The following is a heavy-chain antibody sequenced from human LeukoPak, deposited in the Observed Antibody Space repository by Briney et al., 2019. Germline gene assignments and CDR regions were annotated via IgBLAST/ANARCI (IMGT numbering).Heavy chain of an antibody. V-gene: IGHV4-39*01. Sequence: SETLSLTCTVSHDSISSSTYYWGWIRQPPGQGLEWIGSLYYSGYTYYNPSLKSRVTISVDMSKNQFSLKVTSVTAAGAAVYYCARHPRVWGSFRDWGQGTLVSVSS. D-gene: IGHD3-16*02. CDR2: LYYSGYT. CDR1: HDSISSSTYY. J-gene: IGHJ4*02. CDR3: ARHPRVWGSFRD.